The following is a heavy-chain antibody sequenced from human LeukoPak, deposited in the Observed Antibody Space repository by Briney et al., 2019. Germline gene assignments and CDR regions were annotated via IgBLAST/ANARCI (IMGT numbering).Heavy chain of an antibody. CDR1: GFTFSSYA. V-gene: IGHV3-23*01. D-gene: IGHD2-21*02. Sequence: GGSLRLSCAASGFTFSSYAMSCVRQDPGKGLEWVSGISASGGSIYYADSVKGRFTISRDNSKNTLYLQMNSLRAEDTAVYYCAKESKHIVVVTAILGIDPWGQGTLVTVSS. CDR3: AKESKHIVVVTAILGIDP. J-gene: IGHJ5*02. CDR2: ISASGGSI.